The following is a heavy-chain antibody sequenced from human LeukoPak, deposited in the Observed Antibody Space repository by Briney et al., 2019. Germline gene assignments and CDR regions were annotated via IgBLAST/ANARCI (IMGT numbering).Heavy chain of an antibody. Sequence: GGSLRLSCAASGFTFSSYGMHWVRQAPGKGLEWVAFIWYDGSNKYYADSVKGRFTISRDNSKNTLYLQMNSLRAEDTAVYYCAKDLSSYYDSSGSSDYWGQGTLVTVSS. J-gene: IGHJ4*02. CDR1: GFTFSSYG. D-gene: IGHD3-22*01. CDR3: AKDLSSYYDSSGSSDY. CDR2: IWYDGSNK. V-gene: IGHV3-30*02.